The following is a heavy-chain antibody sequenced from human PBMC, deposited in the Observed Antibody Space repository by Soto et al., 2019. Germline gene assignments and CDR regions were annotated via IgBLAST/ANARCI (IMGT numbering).Heavy chain of an antibody. J-gene: IGHJ4*02. Sequence: SETLSLTCSVSGGSVSKKTYYWSWIRQPPGKRLEWIGYVYYSGTTNYNPSLKSRVTISVDLSKNQFSLRLSSVTTADTALYYCARTTAVHYTLQSRYFFDYCGQRSPVIVSS. V-gene: IGHV4-61*01. CDR3: ARTTAVHYTLQSRYFFDY. D-gene: IGHD3-3*01. CDR2: VYYSGTT. CDR1: GGSVSKKTYY.